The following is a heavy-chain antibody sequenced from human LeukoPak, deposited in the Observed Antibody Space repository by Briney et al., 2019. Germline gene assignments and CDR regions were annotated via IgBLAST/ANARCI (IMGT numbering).Heavy chain of an antibody. V-gene: IGHV1-8*03. CDR3: ARAPEGYCSSTRCSTAEYFQH. Sequence: ASVKVSCKASGYTFTSYDINWVRQAAGQGLEWMGWMNPNNSNTGYAQKFQGRVTITRDTSINTTYMELRSLISDDTAVYYCARAPEGYCSSTRCSTAEYFQHWGQGTLVTVSS. D-gene: IGHD2-2*01. CDR1: GYTFTSYD. CDR2: MNPNNSNT. J-gene: IGHJ1*01.